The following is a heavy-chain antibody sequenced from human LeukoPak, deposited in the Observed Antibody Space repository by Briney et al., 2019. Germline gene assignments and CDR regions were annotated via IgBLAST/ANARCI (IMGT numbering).Heavy chain of an antibody. Sequence: GGSLRLSCAASGFTFSSYSMNWVRPAPGMGLEWVSSISSSSSYIYYADSVKGRFTISRDNAKNSLYLQMNSLRAEDTAVYYCARLQSITGTTGFDYWGQGTLVTVSS. D-gene: IGHD1-7*01. CDR3: ARLQSITGTTGFDY. CDR1: GFTFSSYS. V-gene: IGHV3-21*01. J-gene: IGHJ4*02. CDR2: ISSSSSYI.